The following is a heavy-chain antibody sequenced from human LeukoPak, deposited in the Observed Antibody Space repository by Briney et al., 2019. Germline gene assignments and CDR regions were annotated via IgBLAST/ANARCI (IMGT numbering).Heavy chain of an antibody. CDR2: MYLSGTT. D-gene: IGHD3-22*01. CDR3: AGLVGRYSSGLYYYYFDY. Sequence: GTLSLTCTVSGDSINSLDLWSWVRQPPGKGLEWSGEMYLSGTTHSNPSVKSRVTISIDKSKNQFFLNLSSVTAADTAVYYCAGLVGRYSSGLYYYYFDYWGQGTLVTVSS. J-gene: IGHJ4*02. V-gene: IGHV4-4*02. CDR1: GDSINSLDL.